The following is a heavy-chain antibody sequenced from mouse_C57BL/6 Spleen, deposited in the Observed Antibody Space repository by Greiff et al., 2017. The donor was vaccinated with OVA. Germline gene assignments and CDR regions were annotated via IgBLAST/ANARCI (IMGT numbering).Heavy chain of an antibody. V-gene: IGHV1-52*01. CDR1: GYTFTSYW. CDR3: ARDYYGTITDYFDD. D-gene: IGHD1-1*01. CDR2: IDPSDSET. J-gene: IGHJ2*01. Sequence: VKLQQPGAELVRPGSSVKLSCKASGYTFTSYWMHWVKQRPIQGLEWIGNIDPSDSETHYNQKFKDKATLTVDKSSSTAYMQLSSLTSEDSAVYYGARDYYGTITDYFDDWGQGTTLTVSS.